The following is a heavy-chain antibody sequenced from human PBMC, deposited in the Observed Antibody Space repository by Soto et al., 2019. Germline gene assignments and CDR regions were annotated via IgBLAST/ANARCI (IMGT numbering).Heavy chain of an antibody. V-gene: IGHV1-69*01. CDR2: VIPLFDTA. Sequence: QVQVVQSGAEVKKPGSSVKVSCKVSGGIFTNNAISWVRQAPGQGLEWLGGVIPLFDTAYYAQKFRGRLTTSPDGATTTAYMELSGLTSADTAVYFCATGGHNDGYNFYPGMDVWGQGTTVTVS. J-gene: IGHJ6*02. CDR3: ATGGHNDGYNFYPGMDV. D-gene: IGHD5-18*01. CDR1: GGIFTNNA.